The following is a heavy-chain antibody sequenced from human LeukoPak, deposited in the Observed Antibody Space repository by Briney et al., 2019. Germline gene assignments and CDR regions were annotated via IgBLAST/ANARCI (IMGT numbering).Heavy chain of an antibody. J-gene: IGHJ4*02. CDR3: AGLYYDSSGQPSGY. D-gene: IGHD3-22*01. CDR2: INHSGST. CDR1: GGSFSGYY. Sequence: ASETLSLTCAVYGGSFSGYYWSWIRQPPGQGLQWIGEINHSGSTNYNPSLKSRVTISLDTSKNQFSLKLSSVTAADTAVYYCAGLYYDSSGQPSGYWGQGTLVTVSS. V-gene: IGHV4-34*01.